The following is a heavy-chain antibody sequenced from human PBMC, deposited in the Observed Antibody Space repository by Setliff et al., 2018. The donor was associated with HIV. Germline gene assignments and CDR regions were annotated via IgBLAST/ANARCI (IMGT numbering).Heavy chain of an antibody. CDR1: GFIFSNAW. CDR2: IKSKVDGETI. Sequence: PGGSLRLSCAGSGFIFSNAWMRWVRQAPGKGLEWVGRIKSKVDGETIDYGAPVKGRFTISRDDSKNTLYLQMNSLKTEDTAVYHCARVSRGTVVRGVILIGYFDNWGQGTLVTVS. V-gene: IGHV3-15*01. CDR3: ARVSRGTVVRGVILIGYFDN. D-gene: IGHD3-10*01. J-gene: IGHJ4*02.